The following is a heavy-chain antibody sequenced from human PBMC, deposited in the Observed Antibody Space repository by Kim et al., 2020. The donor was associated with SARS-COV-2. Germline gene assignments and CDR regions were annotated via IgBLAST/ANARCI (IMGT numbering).Heavy chain of an antibody. V-gene: IGHV4-39*01. CDR1: GGSISSSSYY. J-gene: IGHJ4*02. D-gene: IGHD6-13*01. Sequence: SETLSLTCTVSGGSISSSSYYWGWIRQPPGKGLEWIGSIYYSGSTYYNPSLKSRVTISVDTSKNQFSLKLSSVTAADTAVYYCARSLAAAGTNLKIDYWGQGTLVTVSS. CDR3: ARSLAAAGTNLKIDY. CDR2: IYYSGST.